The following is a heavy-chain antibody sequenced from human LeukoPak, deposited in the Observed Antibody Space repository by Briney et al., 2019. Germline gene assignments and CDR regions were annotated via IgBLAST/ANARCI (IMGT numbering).Heavy chain of an antibody. CDR3: ARSRGYCSGGSCYYFDY. CDR2: IYHSGST. J-gene: IGHJ4*02. D-gene: IGHD2-15*01. CDR1: GGSGGSISSSNY. Sequence: SETLSLTCAVSGGSGGSISSSNYWSWVRQPPGKGLEWIGEIYHSGSTNYNPSLKSRVTISVDTSKNQFSLKLSSVTAADTAVYYCARSRGYCSGGSCYYFDYWGQGTLVTVSS. V-gene: IGHV4-4*02.